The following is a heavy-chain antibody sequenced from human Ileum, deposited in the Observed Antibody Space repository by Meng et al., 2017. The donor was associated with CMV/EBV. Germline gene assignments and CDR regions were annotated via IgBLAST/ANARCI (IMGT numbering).Heavy chain of an antibody. D-gene: IGHD2-2*01. CDR2: TYYWSKWYN. Sequence: VQLHQSGPGLVKPSHTLSLPCAISRHSCASKSVTWNWIWQSPSRGLAWLGRTYYWSKWYNDYAVSVKSRITINPDTSRNHFFLQLSSVSPEDTAVYYCARNIFEDQMLPFDYWGQGTLVTVSS. CDR3: ARNIFEDQMLPFDY. CDR1: RHSCASKSVT. V-gene: IGHV6-1*02. J-gene: IGHJ4*02.